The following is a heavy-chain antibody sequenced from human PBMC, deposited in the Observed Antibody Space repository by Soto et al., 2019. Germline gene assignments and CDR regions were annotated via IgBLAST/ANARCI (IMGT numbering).Heavy chain of an antibody. CDR1: GYTFTSYY. J-gene: IGHJ4*02. CDR2: INPSGGST. Sequence: ASVKVSCKASGYTFTSYYMHWVRQAHGQGLEWMGIINPSGGSTSYAQKFQGRVTMTRDTSTSTVYMELSSLRSEDTAVYYCARTNPHCGGHCYHTSYYFDYWAQGTLVTVSS. CDR3: ARTNPHCGGHCYHTSYYFDY. V-gene: IGHV1-46*01. D-gene: IGHD2-21*02.